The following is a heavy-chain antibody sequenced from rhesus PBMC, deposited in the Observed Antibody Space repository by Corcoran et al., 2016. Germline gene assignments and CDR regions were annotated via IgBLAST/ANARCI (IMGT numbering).Heavy chain of an antibody. CDR3: ARNSGRWTYFDY. CDR2: IYPSDSDT. V-gene: IGHV5-2*01. J-gene: IGHJ4*01. CDR1: GYSFSTYW. D-gene: IGHD6-25*01. Sequence: EVQLVQSGAEVKRPGASLMIYCRTSGYSFSTYWISWARPGPGKGLEWVGSIYPSDSDTRYRPSFQGQVTSSADKSISTAYLQWSSLKASDSATYYCARNSGRWTYFDYWGQGVLVTVSS.